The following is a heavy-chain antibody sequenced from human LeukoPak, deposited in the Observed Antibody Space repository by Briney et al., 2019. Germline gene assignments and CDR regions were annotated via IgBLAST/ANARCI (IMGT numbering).Heavy chain of an antibody. CDR2: IIPIFGTA. V-gene: IGHV1-69*05. J-gene: IGHJ6*03. D-gene: IGHD3-10*01. CDR1: VGTFSIYA. CDR3: ARVPGSGYYYYYMDV. Sequence: SVTVSFKSSVGTFSIYAISWVRQAPGQGGEWMGGIIPIFGTANYAQKFQGRVTITTDESTSTAYMELSSLRSEDTAVYYCARVPGSGYYYYYMDVWGKGTTVTVSS.